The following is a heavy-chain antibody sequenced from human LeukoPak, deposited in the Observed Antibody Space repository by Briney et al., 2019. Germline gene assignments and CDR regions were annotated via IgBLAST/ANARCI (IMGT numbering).Heavy chain of an antibody. CDR2: IYPGDSDI. CDR3: ARPRGIAAAGSLGYFDL. Sequence: LGESLKISCKGSGSIFTSYWIGWVRQLPGKGLEWMAIIYPGDSDIRYSPSFQGQVTISADTSISTAYLQWSSLKASDTAMYYCARPRGIAAAGSLGYFDLWGRGTLVTVSS. CDR1: GSIFTSYW. D-gene: IGHD6-13*01. V-gene: IGHV5-51*01. J-gene: IGHJ2*01.